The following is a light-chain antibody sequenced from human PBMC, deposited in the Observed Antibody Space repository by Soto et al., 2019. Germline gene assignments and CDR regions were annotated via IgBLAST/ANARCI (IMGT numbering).Light chain of an antibody. V-gene: IGKV3-20*01. CDR3: QQYGSSPST. Sequence: EILLTQSPGTLSLSPGERATLSCRASQSVRNSYLAWYQQKPGQAPRLLIYGASGRATGIPDRFSGSGSGTDFTLTISRLEPGDFAVYYCQQYGSSPSTFGQGTKLEI. CDR1: QSVRNSY. J-gene: IGKJ2*01. CDR2: GAS.